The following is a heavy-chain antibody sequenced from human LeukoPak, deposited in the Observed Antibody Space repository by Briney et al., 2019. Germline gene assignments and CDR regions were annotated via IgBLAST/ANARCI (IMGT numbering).Heavy chain of an antibody. V-gene: IGHV4-30-4*08. CDR2: IYYSGST. CDR3: AREFSRYFDWFNSPGGIDY. J-gene: IGHJ4*02. CDR1: GGSISSGDYY. D-gene: IGHD3-9*01. Sequence: SETLSLTCTVSGGSISSGDYYWSWIRQPPGKGLEWIGYIYYSGSTYYNPSLKSRVTISVDTSKNQFSLKLSSVTAADTAVYYCAREFSRYFDWFNSPGGIDYWRQGTLVTVSS.